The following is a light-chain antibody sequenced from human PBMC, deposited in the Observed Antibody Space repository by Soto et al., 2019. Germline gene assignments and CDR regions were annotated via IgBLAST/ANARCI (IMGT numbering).Light chain of an antibody. Sequence: IHMNQSPSTLSASVGDTVTITCRASESIYSWLAWYKQIPGKAPQLLIYKTSTLQGGVPSRFSGSGSGAEYTLTISSLQPDDFATYFCQEYNTNSRTFGQGPRV. CDR1: ESIYSW. J-gene: IGKJ1*01. CDR2: KTS. CDR3: QEYNTNSRT. V-gene: IGKV1-5*03.